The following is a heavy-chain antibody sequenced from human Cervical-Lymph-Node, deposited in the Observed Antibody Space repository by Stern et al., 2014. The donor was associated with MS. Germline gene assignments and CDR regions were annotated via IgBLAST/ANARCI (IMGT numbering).Heavy chain of an antibody. CDR2: ISHSGDT. J-gene: IGHJ4*02. V-gene: IGHV4-59*08. CDR3: ARLSTAVDF. CDR1: GGSISSRY. Sequence: VQLLESGPGLVKPSETLSLTCAVSGGSISSRYWGWIRQPPGKGLEWIGLISHSGDTKYNPSLKSRVTISPDTSKNQFPLKVPSVTAADTAVYYCARLSTAVDFWGQGTLVTVSS.